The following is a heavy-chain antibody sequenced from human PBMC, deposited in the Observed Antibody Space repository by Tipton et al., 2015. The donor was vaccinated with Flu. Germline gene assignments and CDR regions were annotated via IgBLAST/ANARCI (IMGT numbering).Heavy chain of an antibody. Sequence: QVQLVQSGAEVKKPGASVKVSCKASGYTFTSYNIHCVRQAPGQGLEWMGIIYPAGGGVSYAQKFQGRVIMTRDKSTATIYMELSSLRAEDTAMYYCARDKGGGTYTFDAWGQGTMVIVSS. CDR1: GYTFTSYN. D-gene: IGHD1/OR15-1a*01. CDR2: IYPAGGGV. CDR3: ARDKGGGTYTFDA. J-gene: IGHJ3*01. V-gene: IGHV1-46*01.